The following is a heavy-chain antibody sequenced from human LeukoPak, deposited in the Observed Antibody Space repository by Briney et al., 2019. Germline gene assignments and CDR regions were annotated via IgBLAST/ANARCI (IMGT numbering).Heavy chain of an antibody. CDR1: GYTFTSYD. CDR3: ARPVEMATVDAFDI. J-gene: IGHJ3*02. CDR2: IIPILGIA. Sequence: ASVKVSCKASGYTFTSYDINWVRQATGQGLEWMGRIIPILGIANYAQKFQGRVTITADKSTSTAYMELSSLRSEDTAVYYCARPVEMATVDAFDIWGQGTMVTVSS. V-gene: IGHV1-69*04. D-gene: IGHD5-24*01.